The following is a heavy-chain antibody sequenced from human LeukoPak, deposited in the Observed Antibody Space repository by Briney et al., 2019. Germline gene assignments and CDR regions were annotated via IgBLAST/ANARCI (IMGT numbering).Heavy chain of an antibody. CDR1: GFTFSSYW. D-gene: IGHD3-3*01. CDR3: ARVQPYDFCAMDV. J-gene: IGHJ6*02. Sequence: GGSLRLSCAASGFTFSSYWMHWVRQAPGKGLVWVSRINSDGSSTSYADSVKGRFTISRDNAKNTLYLQMNSLRAEDTAVYYCARVQPYDFCAMDVWGQGTTVTVSS. V-gene: IGHV3-74*01. CDR2: INSDGSST.